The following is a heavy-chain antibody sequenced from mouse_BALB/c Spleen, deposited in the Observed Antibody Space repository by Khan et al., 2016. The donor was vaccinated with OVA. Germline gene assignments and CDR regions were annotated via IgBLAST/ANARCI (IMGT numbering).Heavy chain of an antibody. CDR3: ASSTYYGNPYAMDY. CDR1: GYTFTSYV. V-gene: IGHV1S136*01. J-gene: IGHJ4*01. Sequence: IQLVQSGPELVKPGASVKISCKASGYTFTSYVMHWVKQTPGKGLEWIGYINPYNDGSKYKEKFKGQVTLTSDKSSSTSYMELSSLTSEDTAVYYCASSTYYGNPYAMDYWGQGTSVTVSS. D-gene: IGHD2-10*01. CDR2: INPYNDGS.